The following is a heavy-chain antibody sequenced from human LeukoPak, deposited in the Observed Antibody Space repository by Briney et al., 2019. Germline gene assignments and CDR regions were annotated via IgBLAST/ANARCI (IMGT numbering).Heavy chain of an antibody. CDR3: AKDQGIGDYASTDY. Sequence: GGSLRLSCAASGFTFSSFGMHWVRQAPGKGLEWVAIIWYDGNNKYYADSVKGRFTIFRDNSKNMLYLQMNSLRAEDTAVYYCAKDQGIGDYASTDYWGQGTLVTVSS. CDR1: GFTFSSFG. D-gene: IGHD4-17*01. J-gene: IGHJ4*02. CDR2: IWYDGNNK. V-gene: IGHV3-33*06.